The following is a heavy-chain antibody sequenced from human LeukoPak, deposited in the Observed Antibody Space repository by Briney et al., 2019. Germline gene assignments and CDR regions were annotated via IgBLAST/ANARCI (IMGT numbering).Heavy chain of an antibody. CDR1: GFTFSSYW. CDR2: IKQDGSEK. D-gene: IGHD6-19*01. V-gene: IGHV3-7*01. J-gene: IGHJ4*02. Sequence: GGSLRLSCAASGFTFSSYWMSWVRQAPGKGLEWVANIKQDGSEKYYADSVKGRFTISRDNAKNSLYLQMNSLRAEDTAVYYCASGGLSGWYYFDYWGQGTLVTVSS. CDR3: ASGGLSGWYYFDY.